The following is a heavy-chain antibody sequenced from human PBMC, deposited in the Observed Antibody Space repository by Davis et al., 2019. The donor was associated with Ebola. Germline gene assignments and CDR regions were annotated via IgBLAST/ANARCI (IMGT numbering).Heavy chain of an antibody. CDR2: INPNSGGT. V-gene: IGHV1-2*02. J-gene: IGHJ4*02. CDR1: GYTFTGYY. CDR3: AKETTAAGRTGFDY. Sequence: ASVKVSCKASGYTFTGYYMHWVRQAPGQGLEWMGWINPNSGGTNYAQKFQGRVTMTRDTSISTAYMELSRLRSDDTAVYYCAKETTAAGRTGFDYWGQGTLVTVSS. D-gene: IGHD6-13*01.